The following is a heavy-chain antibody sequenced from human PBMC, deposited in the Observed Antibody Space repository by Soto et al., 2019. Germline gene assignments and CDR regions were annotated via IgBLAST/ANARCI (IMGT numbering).Heavy chain of an antibody. CDR2: IKQDGSEK. CDR1: GFTFSSYW. D-gene: IGHD2-21*02. CDR3: ARERFFPPLHYYGMDV. Sequence: GGSLRLSCAASGFTFSSYWMSWVRQAPGKGLEWVANIKQDGSEKYYVDSVKGRFTISRDNSKNTLYLQMNSLRAEDTAVYYCARERFFPPLHYYGMDVWGQGTTVTVSS. V-gene: IGHV3-7*01. J-gene: IGHJ6*02.